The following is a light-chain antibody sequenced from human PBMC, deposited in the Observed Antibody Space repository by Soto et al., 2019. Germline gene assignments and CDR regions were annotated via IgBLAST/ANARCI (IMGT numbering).Light chain of an antibody. CDR3: QQYGSAPRT. CDR2: GAS. J-gene: IGKJ1*01. CDR1: QSVSSSY. V-gene: IGKV3-20*01. Sequence: EIVLTQSPGTLSLSPGERATLSCRASQSVSSSYLAWYQQKPGQAPRLLIYGASSRATGIPDRFSGSGSGTDFTLTIIRLEPEEFAVYYCQQYGSAPRTFGQGTKVEI.